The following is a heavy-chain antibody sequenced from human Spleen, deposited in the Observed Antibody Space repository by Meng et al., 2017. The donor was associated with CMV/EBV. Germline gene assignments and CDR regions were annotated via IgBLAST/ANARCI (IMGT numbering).Heavy chain of an antibody. Sequence: GESLKISCAASGFTVSSNYMNWVRQTPGKGLEWVSVIYSGGTTFYADSVKGRFTISRDNSKNTLYLQMNSLRAEDTALYYCAGGIAARLTYWGQGTVVTVSS. CDR3: AGGIAARLTY. CDR2: IYSGGTT. V-gene: IGHV3-53*01. J-gene: IGHJ4*02. D-gene: IGHD6-6*01. CDR1: GFTVSSNY.